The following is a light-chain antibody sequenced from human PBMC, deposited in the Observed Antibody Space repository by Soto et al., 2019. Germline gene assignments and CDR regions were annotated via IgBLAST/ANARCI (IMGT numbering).Light chain of an antibody. J-gene: IGLJ3*02. CDR2: GVS. V-gene: IGLV2-11*01. CDR1: NSDVGGYNY. CDR3: CSYVDTDTWV. Sequence: QSVLTQPRSVSGSPGQSVTISCTGTNSDVGGYNYVSWYQQYPGKAPKLMISGVSERPSGVPDRFSGSKSGNTASLTISGLQAEYEADYYCCSYVDTDTWVFGGGTKVTVL.